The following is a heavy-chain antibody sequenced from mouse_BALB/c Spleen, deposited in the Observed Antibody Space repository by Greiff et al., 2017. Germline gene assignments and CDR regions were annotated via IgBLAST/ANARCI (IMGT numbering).Heavy chain of an antibody. CDR2: IDPYNGGT. V-gene: IGHV1S135*01. CDR3: ARSGYYGSSYGAMDY. Sequence: VQLQQSGPELVKPGASVKVSCKASGYAFTSYNMYWVKQSHGKSLEWIGYIDPYNGGTSYNQKFKGKATLTVDESSSTAYMQLSSLTSEDSAVYYCARSGYYGSSYGAMDYWGQGTSVTVAS. D-gene: IGHD1-1*01. CDR1: GYAFTSYN. J-gene: IGHJ4*01.